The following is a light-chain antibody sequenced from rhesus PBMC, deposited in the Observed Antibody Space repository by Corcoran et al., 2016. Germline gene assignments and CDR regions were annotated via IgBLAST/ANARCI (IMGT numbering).Light chain of an antibody. CDR1: QGIRSD. V-gene: IGKV1-25*01. CDR2: YAT. CDR3: QQYNSVPYS. J-gene: IGKJ2*01. Sequence: DIQMTQSPSSVSASVGDRVTIICRASQGIRSDSAWYQQKPEKGPKVLIYYATPLQSGVPSRFSGSGSGMAFTLTISSLQPEDFATYHCQQYNSVPYSFSQGTKVEIK.